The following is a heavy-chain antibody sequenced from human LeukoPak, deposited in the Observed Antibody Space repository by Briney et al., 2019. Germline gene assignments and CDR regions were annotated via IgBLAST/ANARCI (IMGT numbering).Heavy chain of an antibody. CDR3: ASSGSYGPFDY. CDR1: GGTFSSYA. CDR2: IIPILGIA. J-gene: IGHJ4*02. Sequence: SVKFSCKASGGTFSSYAISWVRQAPGQGLEWMGRIIPILGIANYAQKFQGRVTITADKSTSTAYMELSSLRSEDTAVYYCASSGSYGPFDYWGQGTLVTVSS. V-gene: IGHV1-69*04. D-gene: IGHD1-26*01.